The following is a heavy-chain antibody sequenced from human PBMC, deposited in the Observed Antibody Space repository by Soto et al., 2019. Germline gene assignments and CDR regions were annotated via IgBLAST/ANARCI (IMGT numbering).Heavy chain of an antibody. CDR3: ARQYMSKGGSVPLPNNWFDP. CDR1: GGSISSSSYY. Sequence: QLQLQESGPGLVKPSETLSLTCTVSGGSISSSSYYWGWIRQPPGKGLEWIGRIYYSGSTYYNPSLKSRVTISVDTSKNQFSLKLSSVTAADTAVYYCARQYMSKGGSVPLPNNWFDPWGQGTLVTVSS. V-gene: IGHV4-39*01. D-gene: IGHD2-2*01. CDR2: IYYSGST. J-gene: IGHJ5*02.